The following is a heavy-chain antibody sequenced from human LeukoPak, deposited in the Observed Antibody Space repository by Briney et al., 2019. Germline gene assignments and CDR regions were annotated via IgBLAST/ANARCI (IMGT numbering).Heavy chain of an antibody. CDR2: IYYSGST. CDR1: GGSISSYY. Sequence: PSETLSLTCTVSGGSISSYYWSWIRQPPGKGLEWIGYIYYSGSTNYNPSLKSRVTISVDTSKNQFSLKLSSVTAADTAVYYCARETSGGNFRGYFDPYFDYWGQGTLVTVSS. D-gene: IGHD3-9*01. CDR3: ARETSGGNFRGYFDPYFDY. V-gene: IGHV4-59*12. J-gene: IGHJ4*02.